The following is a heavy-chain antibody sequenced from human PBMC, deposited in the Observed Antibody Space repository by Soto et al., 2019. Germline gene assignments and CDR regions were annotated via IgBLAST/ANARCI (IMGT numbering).Heavy chain of an antibody. CDR2: IYYSGST. CDR1: GGSISSYY. J-gene: IGHJ4*02. CDR3: ARQRTSVVTQAYFDV. V-gene: IGHV4-39*01. D-gene: IGHD2-21*02. Sequence: SETLSLTCTVSGGSISSYYWGWIRQPPGKGLEWIGSIYYSGSTYNNPSLRSRVSMSIDTSKDQFSLKLKSVTAADTALYFCARQRTSVVTQAYFDVWGPGSLVTV.